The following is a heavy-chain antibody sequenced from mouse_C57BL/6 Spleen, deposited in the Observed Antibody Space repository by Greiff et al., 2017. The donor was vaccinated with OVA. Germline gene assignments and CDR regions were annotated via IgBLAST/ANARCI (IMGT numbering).Heavy chain of an antibody. J-gene: IGHJ4*01. CDR1: GYAFSSSW. CDR3: AISGGYFYAMDY. D-gene: IGHD3-1*01. Sequence: VQLQQSGPELVKPGASVKISCKASGYAFSSSWMNWVKQRPGTGLEWIGRIYPGDGDTNYNGKFKGKATLTADKSSSTAYMQLSSLTSEDSAVYFCAISGGYFYAMDYWGQGTSVTVSS. V-gene: IGHV1-82*01. CDR2: IYPGDGDT.